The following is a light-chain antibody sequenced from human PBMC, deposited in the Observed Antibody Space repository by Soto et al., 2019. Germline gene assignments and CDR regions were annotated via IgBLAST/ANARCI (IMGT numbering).Light chain of an antibody. CDR3: MQGTHWPYT. J-gene: IGKJ2*01. CDR1: QGLLHSNGDTF. CDR2: QVS. V-gene: IGKV2-30*02. Sequence: DVVMTQSPLSLPVTLGQPASISCRSSQGLLHSNGDTFLSWFQQRPGQSPRRLIYQVSNRDSGVPERFSGSGSGNNFTLTISRVEAEDVGIYYCMQGTHWPYTFGQGTKLEI.